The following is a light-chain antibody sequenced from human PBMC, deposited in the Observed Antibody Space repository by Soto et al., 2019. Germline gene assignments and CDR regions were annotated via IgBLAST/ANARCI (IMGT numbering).Light chain of an antibody. J-gene: IGLJ1*01. V-gene: IGLV2-14*01. Sequence: QSVLTQPASVSGSPGQSITISCTGTSSDVGGFNFVSWYQQHPGKAPQLIMYDVSNRPSGVSNRLSGSKSGNTASLTISGLQAEDEADYYCSSYRSSSTLGVFGTGTKLTV. CDR2: DVS. CDR1: SSDVGGFNF. CDR3: SSYRSSSTLGV.